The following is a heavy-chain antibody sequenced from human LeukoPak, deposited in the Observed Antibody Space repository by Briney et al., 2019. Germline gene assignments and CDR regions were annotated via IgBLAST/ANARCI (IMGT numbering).Heavy chain of an antibody. CDR2: IYSGGST. J-gene: IGHJ6*02. CDR3: ASTTYYDFWSGYPEYYYYGMDV. D-gene: IGHD3-3*01. Sequence: PGGSLRLSCAASGFTVSSNYMSWVRQAPGKGLEWVSVIYSGGSTYYADSVKGRFTISRDNSKNTLYLQMNSLRAEDTAVYYCASTTYYDFWSGYPEYYYYGMDVWGQGTTVTVSS. CDR1: GFTVSSNY. V-gene: IGHV3-53*01.